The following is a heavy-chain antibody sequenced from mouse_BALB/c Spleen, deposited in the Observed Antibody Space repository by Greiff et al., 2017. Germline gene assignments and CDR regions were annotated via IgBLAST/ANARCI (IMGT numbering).Heavy chain of an antibody. V-gene: IGHV5-6-5*01. Sequence: EVHLVESGGGLVKPGGSLKLSCAASGFTFSSYAMSWVRQTPEKRLEWVASISSGGSTYYPDSVKGRFTISRDNARNILYLQMSSLRSEDTAMYYCARGRGLLHAMDYWGQGTSVTVSS. D-gene: IGHD2-3*01. J-gene: IGHJ4*01. CDR3: ARGRGLLHAMDY. CDR1: GFTFSSYA. CDR2: ISSGGST.